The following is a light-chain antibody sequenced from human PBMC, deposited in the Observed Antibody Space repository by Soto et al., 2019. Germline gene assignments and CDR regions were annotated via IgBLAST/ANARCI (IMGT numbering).Light chain of an antibody. V-gene: IGLV2-8*01. J-gene: IGLJ7*01. CDR2: EVN. Sequence: QSALTQPPSASGSPGQSVTISCTGTSSDVGGYNYVSWYQQHPGKAPKVMIYEVNKRPSGVPDRFSGSKSGNTASLTVSGLQAEDEADYYCCSYAASKAFGGGTQLTVL. CDR1: SSDVGGYNY. CDR3: CSYAASKA.